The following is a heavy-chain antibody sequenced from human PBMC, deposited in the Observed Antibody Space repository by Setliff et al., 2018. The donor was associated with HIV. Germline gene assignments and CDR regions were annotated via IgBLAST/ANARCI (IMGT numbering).Heavy chain of an antibody. V-gene: IGHV3-23*01. CDR2: TSGSGGST. Sequence: GGSLRLSCEASGFTFSSDAMSWVRQAPGKGLEWVSATSGSGGSTHYADSVKGRFTISRDNSKNTLYLQMNSLRAEDTAVYYCAKDPTWGLDYWGQGTLVTVSS. J-gene: IGHJ4*02. CDR1: GFTFSSDA. D-gene: IGHD7-27*01. CDR3: AKDPTWGLDY.